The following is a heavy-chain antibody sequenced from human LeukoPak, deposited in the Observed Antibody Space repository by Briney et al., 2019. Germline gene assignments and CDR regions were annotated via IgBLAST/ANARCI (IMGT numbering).Heavy chain of an antibody. CDR3: ARRGTRGYSYGYFYYYYYMDV. CDR1: GFTFSSYS. D-gene: IGHD5-18*01. J-gene: IGHJ6*03. Sequence: GGSLRLSCAASGFTFSSYSMNWVRQAPGKGLEWVSAISGSGGSTYYADSVKGRFTISRDNSKNTLYLQMNSLRAEDTAVYYCARRGTRGYSYGYFYYYYYMDVWGKGTTVTVSS. V-gene: IGHV3-23*01. CDR2: ISGSGGST.